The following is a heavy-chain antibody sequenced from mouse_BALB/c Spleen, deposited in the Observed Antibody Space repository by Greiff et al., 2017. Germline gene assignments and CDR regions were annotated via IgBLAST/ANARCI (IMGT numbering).Heavy chain of an antibody. CDR2: IWTGGST. Sequence: QVQLKESGPGLVAPSESLSFSCTASGFTLTSYGVHWVRQPPGKGLEWLGVIWTGGSTNYNSALMSRLSSTEDNTKNHVFFIMNSLQTVDTAMYYCAKDIATTEDAKGYLDDWGQGTTVTVSS. V-gene: IGHV2-9*02. CDR3: AKDIATTEDAKGYLDD. J-gene: IGHJ2*01. D-gene: IGHD1-1*01. CDR1: GFTLTSYG.